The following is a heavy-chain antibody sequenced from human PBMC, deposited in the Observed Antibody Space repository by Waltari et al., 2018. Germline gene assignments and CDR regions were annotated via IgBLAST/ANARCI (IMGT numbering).Heavy chain of an antibody. CDR3: ARDLPNVVVTAIVWADAFDI. CDR1: GFTFSSYE. D-gene: IGHD2-21*02. CDR2: ISSSGSTI. Sequence: EVQLVESGGGLVQPGGSLRLSCAASGFTFSSYEMNWFRQDSGQGLEWVSYISSSGSTIYYADSVKGRFTISRDNAKNSLYLQMNSLRAEDTAVYYCARDLPNVVVTAIVWADAFDIWGQGTMVTVSS. J-gene: IGHJ3*02. V-gene: IGHV3-48*03.